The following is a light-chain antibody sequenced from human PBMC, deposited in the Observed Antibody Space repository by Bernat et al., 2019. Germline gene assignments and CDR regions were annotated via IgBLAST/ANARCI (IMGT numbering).Light chain of an antibody. CDR1: QDISMY. Sequence: DIQMTQSPSSLSASVGDRVTITCRASQDISMYLAWIQQKPGEAPKSLIYRASTLQTGVPSRFSGTGSGTDFTLTISSLQPEDFGTYYCQQFDRYPLAVGGGTKVEVK. V-gene: IGKV1-16*01. CDR2: RAS. J-gene: IGKJ4*01. CDR3: QQFDRYPLA.